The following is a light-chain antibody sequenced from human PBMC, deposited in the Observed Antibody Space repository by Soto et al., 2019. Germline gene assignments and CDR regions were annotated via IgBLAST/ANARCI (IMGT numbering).Light chain of an antibody. CDR3: QQYNSPLP. J-gene: IGKJ4*01. V-gene: IGKV1-5*01. CDR2: DAS. Sequence: DIQMTQSPSTLSASVGDRVTITCRASQSISSWLAWYQQKPGKAPKLLIYDASSLESGVPSRFSGSGSGTEFTLTISSLQPDDFATYYCQQYNSPLPFGGGTKVNIK. CDR1: QSISSW.